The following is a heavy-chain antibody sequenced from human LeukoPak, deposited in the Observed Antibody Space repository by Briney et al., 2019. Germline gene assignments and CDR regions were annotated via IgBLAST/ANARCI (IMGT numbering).Heavy chain of an antibody. J-gene: IGHJ4*02. Sequence: ASVKVSCKASASIFTDYYIHWMRQAPGQGLEWMGWINPNNGDTNYAQKFQGRVTMTRDTSISTVYMELNRLTSDDTALYYCARVGYCSGDRCYLHFDYWGQGTLVTVSS. CDR3: ARVGYCSGDRCYLHFDY. CDR1: ASIFTDYY. CDR2: INPNNGDT. V-gene: IGHV1-2*02. D-gene: IGHD2-15*01.